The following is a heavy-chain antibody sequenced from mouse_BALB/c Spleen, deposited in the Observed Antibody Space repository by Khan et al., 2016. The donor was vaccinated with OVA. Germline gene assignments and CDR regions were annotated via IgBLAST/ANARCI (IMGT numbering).Heavy chain of an antibody. J-gene: IGHJ2*01. D-gene: IGHD1-1*01. CDR1: GYSITSDYA. Sequence: VQLKESGPGLVKPSQSLSLTCTVTGYSITSDYAWNWIRQFPGNKLEWMGYISYSGRTSYNPSLKSRISITRDTSKNQFFLPWNSVTTEDTATYYCARSVTITTVVATDFDYWGQGTTLTVSS. CDR3: ARSVTITTVVATDFDY. V-gene: IGHV3-2*02. CDR2: ISYSGRT.